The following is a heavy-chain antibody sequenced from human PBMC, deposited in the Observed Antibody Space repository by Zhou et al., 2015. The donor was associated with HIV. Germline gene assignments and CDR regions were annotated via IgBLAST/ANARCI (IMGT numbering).Heavy chain of an antibody. CDR3: ARSPGGSDGYWYFDL. V-gene: IGHV1-69*01. CDR2: IIPIFDAP. D-gene: IGHD5-18*01. J-gene: IGHJ2*01. Sequence: QVQLVQSGAEVKKPGSSVKVSCKASGGTFSSYAISWVRQAPGQGLEWMGGIIPIFDAPNNAQKFQGRVTITADESTSTAYMELIRLRSDDTAVYYCARSPGGSDGYWYFDLWGRGTLVTVSS. CDR1: GGTFSSYA.